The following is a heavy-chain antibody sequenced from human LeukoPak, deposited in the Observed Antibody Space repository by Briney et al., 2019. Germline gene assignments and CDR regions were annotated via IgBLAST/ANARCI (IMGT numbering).Heavy chain of an antibody. CDR2: MNPNSGNT. J-gene: IGHJ3*02. D-gene: IGHD6-13*01. CDR3: ARGRERDSSSWYGPYDAFEI. V-gene: IGHV1-8*01. Sequence: ASVKVSCKASGYTFTSFDMNWVRQATGPGLEWMGWMNPNSGNTGYAQTLPGRVTMTRDTTLSTAYMELSRLRSDDTAVDYCARGRERDSSSWYGPYDAFEIWGQGTMVTVSS. CDR1: GYTFTSFD.